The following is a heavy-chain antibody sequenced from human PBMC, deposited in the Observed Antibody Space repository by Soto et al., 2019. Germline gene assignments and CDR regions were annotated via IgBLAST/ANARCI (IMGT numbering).Heavy chain of an antibody. CDR1: GGTFSRYA. V-gene: IGHV1-69*13. Sequence: SVKVSCKASGGTFSRYAFSWVRRAPGQGLEWMGGIVPIYGTRGFAQKFQGRLTITADEPTRTAYMELSSLRSEDTAVYYCARDLDYYGSGSHYYYGMGVWGQ. D-gene: IGHD3-10*01. J-gene: IGHJ6*02. CDR2: IVPIYGTR. CDR3: ARDLDYYGSGSHYYYGMGV.